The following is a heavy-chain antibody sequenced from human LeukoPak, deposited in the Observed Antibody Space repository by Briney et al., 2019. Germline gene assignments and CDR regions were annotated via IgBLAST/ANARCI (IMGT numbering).Heavy chain of an antibody. J-gene: IGHJ5*02. CDR2: IHSSGST. D-gene: IGHD6-6*01. CDR1: GGSISGYY. V-gene: IGHV4-59*08. CDR3: ARHQRIAADWFDP. Sequence: SETLSLTCTVSGGSISGYYWSWIRQPPGKGLEWIGYIHSSGSTNYHPSLKSRVTILVDTSKNQFPLRLSSVTAADTAVYYCARHQRIAADWFDPWGQGTLVTVSS.